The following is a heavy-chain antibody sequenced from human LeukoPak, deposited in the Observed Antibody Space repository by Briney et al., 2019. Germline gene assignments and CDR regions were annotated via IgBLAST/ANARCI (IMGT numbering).Heavy chain of an antibody. V-gene: IGHV1-18*01. CDR3: ARDRSDSGDYVLLDR. Sequence: ASVKVSCKASGYTFTGYGISWVRQAPGQGLEWMAWINPYNGNTNYAQNLQGRVTVTTDTSTSTAYMELRSLRSDDTAVYYCARDRSDSGDYVLLDRWGQGTLVTVSS. D-gene: IGHD4-17*01. CDR1: GYTFTGYG. CDR2: INPYNGNT. J-gene: IGHJ5*02.